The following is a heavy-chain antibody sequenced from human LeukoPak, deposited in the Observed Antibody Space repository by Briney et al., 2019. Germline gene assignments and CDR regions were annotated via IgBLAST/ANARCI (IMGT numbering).Heavy chain of an antibody. CDR2: ISGSGGST. Sequence: GGSLRLSCAASGFTFSIHSMSWVRHPPGRGLEWVSAISGSGGSTYYAHSVKGPFTISRDNSKNTLNLQMNSLRAEDTAVYYCAKTYSDFWSGYYTVDYYMDVWGKGTAVTVSS. J-gene: IGHJ6*03. V-gene: IGHV3-23*01. CDR1: GFTFSIHS. D-gene: IGHD3-3*01. CDR3: AKTYSDFWSGYYTVDYYMDV.